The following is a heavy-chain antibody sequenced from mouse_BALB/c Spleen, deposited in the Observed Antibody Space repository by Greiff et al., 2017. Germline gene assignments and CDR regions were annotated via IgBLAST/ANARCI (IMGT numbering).Heavy chain of an antibody. V-gene: IGHV1-67*01. J-gene: IGHJ2*01. CDR2: ISTYYGNT. D-gene: IGHD2-3*01. CDR3: ARIYDGYPGYFDY. CDR1: GYTFTDYA. Sequence: VQLQQSGPELVRPGVSVKISCKGSGYTFTDYAMHWVKQSHAKSLEWIGVISTYYGNTNYNQKFKGKATMTVDKSSSTAYMELARLTSEDSAIYYCARIYDGYPGYFDYWGQGTTLTVSS.